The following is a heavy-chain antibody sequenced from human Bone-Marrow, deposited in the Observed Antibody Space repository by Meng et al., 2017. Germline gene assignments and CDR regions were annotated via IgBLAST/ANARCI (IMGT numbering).Heavy chain of an antibody. J-gene: IGHJ4*02. CDR1: NDSIRSGDYY. CDR2: IYYSGTT. Sequence: QVQLQESGLGLVKPSQTLSLTCTVSNDSIRSGDYYWSWIRQPPGKGLEWIGFIYYSGTTYYNPSLKSRVTISVDTSKNQFSLNLSSVTAADTAVYYCARDRGGYGDISYWGQGTLVTVSS. V-gene: IGHV4-30-4*01. CDR3: ARDRGGYGDISY. D-gene: IGHD4-17*01.